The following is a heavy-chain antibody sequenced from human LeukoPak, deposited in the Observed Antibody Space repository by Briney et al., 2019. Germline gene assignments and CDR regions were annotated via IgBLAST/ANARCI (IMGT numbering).Heavy chain of an antibody. CDR3: AKVVQYSSSWYGSYYYGMDV. D-gene: IGHD6-13*01. Sequence: GRSLRLSCAASGFTFSSYGMHWVRQAPGKGLEWVAAISYDGSNKYYADSVKGRFTISRDNSKNTLYLQMNSLRAEDTAVYYCAKVVQYSSSWYGSYYYGMDVWGKGTTVTVSS. J-gene: IGHJ6*04. CDR1: GFTFSSYG. CDR2: ISYDGSNK. V-gene: IGHV3-30*18.